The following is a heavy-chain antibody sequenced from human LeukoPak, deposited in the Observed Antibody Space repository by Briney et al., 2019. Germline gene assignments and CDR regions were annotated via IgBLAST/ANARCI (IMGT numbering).Heavy chain of an antibody. J-gene: IGHJ4*02. CDR3: AGNYGPYYFDY. CDR2: IWYDGSNK. Sequence: GRSLRLSCAASGFTFSNYGMHWVRQAPGKWLEWVAVIWYDGSNKYYADSVKGRFTISRDNSKNTLYLQMNSQRAEDTAVYYCAGNYGPYYFDYWGQGTLVTVSS. D-gene: IGHD3-10*01. CDR1: GFTFSNYG. V-gene: IGHV3-33*01.